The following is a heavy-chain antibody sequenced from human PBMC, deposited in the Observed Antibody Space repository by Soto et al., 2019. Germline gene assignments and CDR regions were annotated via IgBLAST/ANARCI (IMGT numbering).Heavy chain of an antibody. D-gene: IGHD4-17*01. J-gene: IGHJ4*02. V-gene: IGHV3-64*01. CDR3: ARGGRIDDYGDYVIDY. CDR1: GFTFSSYA. CDR2: ISSNGGST. Sequence: EVQLVESGGGLVQPGGSLRLSCAASGFTFSSYAMHWVRQAPGKGLEYVSAISSNGGSTYYANSVKGRFTISRDNSKNTLYLQMGSLRAEDMAVYYCARGGRIDDYGDYVIDYWGQGTLVTVSS.